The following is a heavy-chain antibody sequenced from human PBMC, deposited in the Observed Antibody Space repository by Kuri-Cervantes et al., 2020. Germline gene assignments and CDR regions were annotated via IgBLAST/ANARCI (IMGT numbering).Heavy chain of an antibody. D-gene: IGHD3-16*01. Sequence: GESLKISCAASGFTFGDYAMHWVRQAPGKGLVWVSRINSDGSSTSYADSVRGRFTVSRDNAKSTLYLQMSGLRAEDTAVYYCATGDNHAYSYWGQGTLVTVSS. CDR2: INSDGSST. J-gene: IGHJ4*02. CDR1: GFTFGDYA. V-gene: IGHV3-74*01. CDR3: ATGDNHAYSY.